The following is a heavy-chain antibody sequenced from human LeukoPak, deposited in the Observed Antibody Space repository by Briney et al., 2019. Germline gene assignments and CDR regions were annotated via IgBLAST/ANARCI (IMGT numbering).Heavy chain of an antibody. CDR2: INSDGSST. Sequence: GGSLRLSCAASGFTFSSYWMHRVRQAPGKGLVWVSRINSDGSSTSYADSVKGRFTISRDNAKNTLYLQMNSLRAEDTAVYYCAREDLIAAPGNFDYWGQGTLVTVSS. CDR1: GFTFSSYW. D-gene: IGHD6-13*01. V-gene: IGHV3-74*01. J-gene: IGHJ4*02. CDR3: AREDLIAAPGNFDY.